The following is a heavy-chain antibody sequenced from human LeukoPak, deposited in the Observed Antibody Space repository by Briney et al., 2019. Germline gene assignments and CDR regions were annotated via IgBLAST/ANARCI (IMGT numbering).Heavy chain of an antibody. V-gene: IGHV3-23*01. CDR2: ISYSGDST. Sequence: PGGSLRLSCAASGFTFSDYYMSWIRQAPGKGLEWVSTISYSGDSTYYADSVKGRFAISRDNSKNTLCLQMNSLRAEDTAVYFCAKVPYSDYGSGRPPFMDVWGQGTTVAVSS. J-gene: IGHJ6*02. CDR3: AKVPYSDYGSGRPPFMDV. D-gene: IGHD3-10*01. CDR1: GFTFSDYY.